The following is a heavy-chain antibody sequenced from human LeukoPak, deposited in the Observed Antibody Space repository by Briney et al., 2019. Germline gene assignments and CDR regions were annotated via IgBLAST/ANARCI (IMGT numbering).Heavy chain of an antibody. CDR2: ISAYNGNT. CDR1: GYTFTSYG. D-gene: IGHD2-2*02. J-gene: IGHJ6*03. CDR3: ARRNIVVVPAAISYYYYYMDV. Sequence: ASVKVSCKASGYTFTSYGISWVRQAPGQGLEWMGWISAYNGNTNYAQKLQGRVTMTTDTSTSTAYMELRSLRSDDTAVYYCARRNIVVVPAAISYYYYYMDVWGKGTTVTVSS. V-gene: IGHV1-18*01.